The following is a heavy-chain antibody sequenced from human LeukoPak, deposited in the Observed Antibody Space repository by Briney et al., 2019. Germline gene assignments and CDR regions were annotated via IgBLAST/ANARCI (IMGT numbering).Heavy chain of an antibody. CDR3: ARRGYKENDY. D-gene: IGHD5-24*01. V-gene: IGHV4-4*07. Sequence: SETLSLTCTVSGGSISGYYWNWLRQPAGKGLEWIGRIYTSGTTDDNPSLKSRVTISVDTSKNQFSLKLSSVTAADTAVYYCARRGYKENDYWGQGALVTVSS. CDR2: IYTSGTT. J-gene: IGHJ4*02. CDR1: GGSISGYY.